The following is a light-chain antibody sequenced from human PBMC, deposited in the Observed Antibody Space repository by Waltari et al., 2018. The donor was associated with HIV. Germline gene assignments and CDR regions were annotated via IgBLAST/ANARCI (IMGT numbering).Light chain of an antibody. CDR1: SSNIGNNY. J-gene: IGLJ2*01. Sequence: QSVLTQSPSVSAAPGQKVTISCSGSSSNIGNNYVSCYQQLPGTAPKLLIYDNNKRPSGIPDRFSGSKSGTSATLVITGLQTGDEADYYCGTWDSSLSAVLFGGGTKLTVL. CDR3: GTWDSSLSAVL. V-gene: IGLV1-51*01. CDR2: DNN.